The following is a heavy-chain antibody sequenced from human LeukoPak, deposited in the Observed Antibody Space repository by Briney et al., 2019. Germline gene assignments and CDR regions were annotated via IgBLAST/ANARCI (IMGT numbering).Heavy chain of an antibody. J-gene: IGHJ4*02. CDR1: GGSISSSNYY. Sequence: KPSETLSLTCTVSGGSISSSNYYWGWIRQPPGKGLEWIGNIYYSGSTFYNPSLKSRVTISVDTSKNQLSLKLTSVTAADTAVYYCARGWYSSGWYDYWGQGTLVTVSS. CDR3: ARGWYSSGWYDY. V-gene: IGHV4-39*01. CDR2: IYYSGST. D-gene: IGHD6-19*01.